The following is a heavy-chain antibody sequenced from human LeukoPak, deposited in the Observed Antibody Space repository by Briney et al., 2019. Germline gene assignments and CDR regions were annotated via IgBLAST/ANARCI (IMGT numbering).Heavy chain of an antibody. CDR1: GGSISSSSYY. J-gene: IGHJ4*02. Sequence: SETLSLTCTVSGGSISSSSYYWGWIRQPPGKGLEWIGSMYYSGSTYYNPSLKSRVPISVDTSKNQFSLKLSSVTAADTAVYYCARAGRYYYGSGSYYFDYWGQGTLVTVSS. D-gene: IGHD3-10*01. CDR2: MYYSGST. CDR3: ARAGRYYYGSGSYYFDY. V-gene: IGHV4-39*07.